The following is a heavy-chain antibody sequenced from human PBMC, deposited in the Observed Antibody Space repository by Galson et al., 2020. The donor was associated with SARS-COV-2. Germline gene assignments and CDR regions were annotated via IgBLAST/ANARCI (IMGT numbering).Heavy chain of an antibody. Sequence: GGTLRLSCAASGFTFSSYAMSWVRQAPGKGLEWVSAISCSGGSTYYADSVKGRFTISRDNSKNTLYLQMNSLRAEHTAVYYCASDLVVIKRFDAFDIWGQGTMVTVSS. V-gene: IGHV3-23*01. J-gene: IGHJ3*02. D-gene: IGHD3-22*01. CDR1: GFTFSSYA. CDR2: ISCSGGST. CDR3: ASDLVVIKRFDAFDI.